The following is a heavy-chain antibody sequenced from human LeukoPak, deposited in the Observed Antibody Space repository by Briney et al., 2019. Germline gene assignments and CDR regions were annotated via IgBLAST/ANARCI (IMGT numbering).Heavy chain of an antibody. V-gene: IGHV1-2*02. J-gene: IGHJ4*02. CDR2: INPNSGGT. CDR3: ARDRIGSIAAAGE. Sequence: GASVKVSCKASGYTFTGYYMHWVRQAPGQGLKWMGWINPNSGGTNYAQKFQGRVTMTRDTSISTAYMELSRLRSDDTAVYYCARDRIGSIAAAGEWGQGTLVTVSS. CDR1: GYTFTGYY. D-gene: IGHD6-13*01.